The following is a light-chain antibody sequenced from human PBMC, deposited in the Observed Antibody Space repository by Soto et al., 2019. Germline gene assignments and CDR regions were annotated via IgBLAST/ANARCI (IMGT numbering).Light chain of an antibody. CDR3: QQLNGFT. J-gene: IGKJ3*01. V-gene: IGKV1-9*01. CDR2: AAS. Sequence: DIQLTQSPSFLSASVGDRVTITCRASQGFNSYLAWYQQKPGKAPKLLIYAASTLQSGVPSRFSGSGSGTEFTLTISSLQPEDFATYFCQQLNGFTFGPGTKVDIK. CDR1: QGFNSY.